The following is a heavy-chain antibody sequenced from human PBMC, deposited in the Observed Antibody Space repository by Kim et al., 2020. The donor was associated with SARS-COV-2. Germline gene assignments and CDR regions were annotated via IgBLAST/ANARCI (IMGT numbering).Heavy chain of an antibody. CDR3: AKTAAAGHFDY. CDR1: GFTFSSYG. J-gene: IGHJ4*02. CDR2: ISYDGSKK. D-gene: IGHD6-13*01. V-gene: IGHV3-30*18. Sequence: GGSLRLYCAASGFTFSSYGMHWVRQAPGKGLEWVAVISYDGSKKYYADSVKGRFTISRDNSKNTLYLQMNSLRAEDTAVYYCAKTAAAGHFDYWGQGTLVTVSS.